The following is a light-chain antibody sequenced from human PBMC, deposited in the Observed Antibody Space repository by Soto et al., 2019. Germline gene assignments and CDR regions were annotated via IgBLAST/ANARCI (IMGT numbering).Light chain of an antibody. J-gene: IGKJ4*01. V-gene: IGKV4-1*01. CDR3: QQYYNTRALT. CDR1: QSVLYSSNNKNY. Sequence: DIVMTQSPDSLAVSLGERATINCKSSQSVLYSSNNKNYLAWYQQKPGQPPKLLIYWASTRESGVPDRFSGSGSETDFTLTISSLQAEDVAVYYCQQYYNTRALTFGGGTKVEIK. CDR2: WAS.